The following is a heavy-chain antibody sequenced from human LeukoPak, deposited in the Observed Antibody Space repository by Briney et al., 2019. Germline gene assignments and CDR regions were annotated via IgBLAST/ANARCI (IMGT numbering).Heavy chain of an antibody. CDR2: IYSAGST. Sequence: GGSLRLSCTVSGFTVSSNSMSWVRQAPGKGLEWVSFIYSAGSTHYSDSVKGRFTISIDNSKNTLYLQVNSLRAEDTAVYYCARRAGAYTHPYDYWGQGTLVTVSS. CDR1: GFTVSSNS. V-gene: IGHV3-53*01. CDR3: ARRAGAYTHPYDY. J-gene: IGHJ4*02. D-gene: IGHD3-16*01.